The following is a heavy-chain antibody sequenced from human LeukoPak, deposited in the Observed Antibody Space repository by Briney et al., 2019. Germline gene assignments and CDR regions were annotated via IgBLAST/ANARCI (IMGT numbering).Heavy chain of an antibody. D-gene: IGHD3-22*01. CDR3: ATDPNPDYYDSSGYSFDY. J-gene: IGHJ4*02. CDR2: INPNSGGT. V-gene: IGHV1-2*02. Sequence: ASVKVSCKASGYTFTGYYMHWVRQAPGQGLEWMGWINPNSGGTNYAQKFQGRVTMTEDTSTDTAYMELSSLRSEDTAVYYCATDPNPDYYDSSGYSFDYWGQGTLVTVSS. CDR1: GYTFTGYY.